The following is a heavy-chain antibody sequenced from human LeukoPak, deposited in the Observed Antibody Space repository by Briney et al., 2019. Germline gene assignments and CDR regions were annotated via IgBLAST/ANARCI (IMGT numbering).Heavy chain of an antibody. D-gene: IGHD2-2*02. CDR1: GYTFTSYY. V-gene: IGHV1-46*01. CDR3: ARVPRLYCSSTSCYRGGNAFDI. J-gene: IGHJ3*02. CDR2: INPSGGST. Sequence: ASVKVSCKASGYTFTSYYLHWVRQAPARELEWMGIINPSGGSTSYAQKFQGSVTMTRDTSTSTVYMELSSLRSEDTAVYYCARVPRLYCSSTSCYRGGNAFDIWGQGTMVTVSS.